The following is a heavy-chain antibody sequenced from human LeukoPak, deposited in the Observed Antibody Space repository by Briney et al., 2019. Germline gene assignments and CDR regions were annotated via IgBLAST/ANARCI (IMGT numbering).Heavy chain of an antibody. CDR3: AKPNSGYTAFHI. V-gene: IGHV3-23*01. Sequence: GGSLRLSCAASGFTFSSYGMHWVRQAPGKGLEWVSAISSSGGSTYHADSVKGRFTISRDNSKNTLYLQMNSLRAEDTAVYYCAKPNSGYTAFHIWGQGTMVTVSS. D-gene: IGHD3-22*01. CDR1: GFTFSSYG. CDR2: ISSSGGST. J-gene: IGHJ3*02.